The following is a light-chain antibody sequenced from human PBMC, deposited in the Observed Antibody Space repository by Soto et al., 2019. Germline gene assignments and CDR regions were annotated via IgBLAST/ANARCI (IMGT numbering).Light chain of an antibody. V-gene: IGLV1-44*01. CDR1: SSNIGSNT. J-gene: IGLJ2*01. CDR2: SNN. CDR3: SAWDGGLIGNVV. Sequence: QSVLTQPPSASGAPGQRVTLSCSGSSSNIGSNTVHWYQQRPGTASKLLIDSNNQRPSGVPDRFSGSKSGTSASLAISGLQSEDEADYYCSAWDGGLIGNVVFGGGTKLTVL.